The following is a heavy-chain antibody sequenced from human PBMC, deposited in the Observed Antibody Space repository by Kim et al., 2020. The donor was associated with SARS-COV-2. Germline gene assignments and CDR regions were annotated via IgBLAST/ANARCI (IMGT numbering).Heavy chain of an antibody. CDR1: GGSISSSSYY. D-gene: IGHD2-15*01. J-gene: IGHJ4*02. CDR2: IYYSGST. V-gene: IGHV4-39*01. CDR3: ARHEEVYCSGGSCYSVGRYFDY. Sequence: SETLSLTCTVSGGSISSSSYYWGWIRQPPGKGLEWIGSIYYSGSTYYNPSLKSRVTISVDTSKNQFSLKLSSVTAADTAVYYCARHEEVYCSGGSCYSVGRYFDYWGQGTLVTVSS.